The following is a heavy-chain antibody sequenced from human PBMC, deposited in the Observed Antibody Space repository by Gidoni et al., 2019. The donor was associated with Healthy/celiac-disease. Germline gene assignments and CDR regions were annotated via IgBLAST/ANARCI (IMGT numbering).Heavy chain of an antibody. V-gene: IGHV2-5*02. D-gene: IGHD7-27*01. J-gene: IGHJ2*01. CDR3: ARLNWGYWYFDL. CDR1: DFSLSTSGVG. Sequence: QITLKESGPTLVKPTQTLTLTCTFSDFSLSTSGVGVGWIRQPPGKALEWLALIYWDDDKSYSPSLRSRLTITKDTSKNQVVLTMTNMDPVDTATYYCARLNWGYWYFDLWGRGTLVTVSS. CDR2: IYWDDDK.